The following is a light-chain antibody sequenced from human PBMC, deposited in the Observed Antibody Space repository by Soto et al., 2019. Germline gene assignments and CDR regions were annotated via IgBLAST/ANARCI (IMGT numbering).Light chain of an antibody. CDR2: DAS. Sequence: DIQMTQSPSTLSASVGDRVTITCRASQSISSWLAWYQQKPGKAPKLLIYDASSLESGVPSRFSGSGSGTEFTLTISSLQPDDFATYYCQQYYSIPTFGQGTKVAIK. CDR3: QQYYSIPT. J-gene: IGKJ1*01. CDR1: QSISSW. V-gene: IGKV1-5*01.